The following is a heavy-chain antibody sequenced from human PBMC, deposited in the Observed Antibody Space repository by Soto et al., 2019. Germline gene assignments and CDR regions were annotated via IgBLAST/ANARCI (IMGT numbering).Heavy chain of an antibody. Sequence: SETLSLTCTVSGGSISSSLYYWGWIRQPPGKGLEWIGSIYYTGNTYYNPSLKGRVTISVDTSKNQFSLKLSSVTAADTTVYYCARSRSGSWYYFDYWGQGTLVTV. CDR1: GGSISSSLYY. J-gene: IGHJ4*02. D-gene: IGHD6-13*01. CDR3: ARSRSGSWYYFDY. V-gene: IGHV4-39*01. CDR2: IYYTGNT.